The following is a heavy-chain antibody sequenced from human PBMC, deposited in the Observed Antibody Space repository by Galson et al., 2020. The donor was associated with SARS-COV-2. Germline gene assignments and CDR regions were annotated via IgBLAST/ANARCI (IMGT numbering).Heavy chain of an antibody. Sequence: SLKISCAASGFTFSSYGMHWVRQAPGKGLEWVAVIWYDGSNKYYADSVKGRFTISRDNSKNTLYLQMNSLRAEDTAVYYCARDFGLIAAAVENDAFDIWGQGTMVTVSS. CDR2: IWYDGSNK. CDR1: GFTFSSYG. D-gene: IGHD6-13*01. V-gene: IGHV3-33*01. CDR3: ARDFGLIAAAVENDAFDI. J-gene: IGHJ3*02.